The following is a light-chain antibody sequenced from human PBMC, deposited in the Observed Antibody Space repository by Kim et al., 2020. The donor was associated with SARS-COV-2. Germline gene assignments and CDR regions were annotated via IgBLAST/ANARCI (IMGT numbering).Light chain of an antibody. CDR2: DAS. CDR3: QEYNSDFT. V-gene: IGKV1-5*01. J-gene: IGKJ3*01. CDR1: QTISTW. Sequence: DIQMTQSPSILSASVGDRVTITCRASQTISTWLAWYQQKPWKPPNALISDASSLESGVPSRFSGSGSGTEFTLTISSLQPDDFATYYCQEYNSDFTFGPGTKVDIK.